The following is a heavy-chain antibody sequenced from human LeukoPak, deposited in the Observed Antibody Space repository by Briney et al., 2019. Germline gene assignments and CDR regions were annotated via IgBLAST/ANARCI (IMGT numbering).Heavy chain of an antibody. D-gene: IGHD2-2*02. CDR1: GFTFSSYG. CDR3: AKGCSSTSCYRGYYFDY. CDR2: ISYDGSNK. J-gene: IGHJ4*02. Sequence: SGGSLRLSCAASGFTFSSYGMHWVRQAPGKGLEWVAVISYDGSNKYYADSVKGRFTISRDNSKNTLYLQMNSLRAEDTAVYYCAKGCSSTSCYRGYYFDYWGQGTLVTVSS. V-gene: IGHV3-30*18.